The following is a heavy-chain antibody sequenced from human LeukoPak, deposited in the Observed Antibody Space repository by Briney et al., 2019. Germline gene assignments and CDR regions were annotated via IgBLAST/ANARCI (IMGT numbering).Heavy chain of an antibody. CDR3: ARVPHIVVVTAIDY. CDR1: GFIFSDYG. Sequence: GGSLSLSCAASGFIFSDYGMHWVRQAPGKGLEWVGVIRYDGSNKYYADSVEDRFTISRDNAKNTLDLQMNSLRAEDTAVYYCARVPHIVVVTAIDYWGQGTLVTVSS. V-gene: IGHV3-33*01. D-gene: IGHD2-21*02. J-gene: IGHJ4*02. CDR2: IRYDGSNK.